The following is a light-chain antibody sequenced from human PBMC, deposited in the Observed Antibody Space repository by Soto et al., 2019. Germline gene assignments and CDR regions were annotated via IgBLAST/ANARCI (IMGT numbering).Light chain of an antibody. Sequence: EIVMTQSPATLSVSPGERAILSCRASQSVSSDLAWYQQKPGQAPRLLISGASTRATAIPARFSGSGSGTEFTLTISSLQSEDFAVYFCQRYHNWPRAFGQGTKLEIK. V-gene: IGKV3-15*01. CDR3: QRYHNWPRA. CDR1: QSVSSD. CDR2: GAS. J-gene: IGKJ2*01.